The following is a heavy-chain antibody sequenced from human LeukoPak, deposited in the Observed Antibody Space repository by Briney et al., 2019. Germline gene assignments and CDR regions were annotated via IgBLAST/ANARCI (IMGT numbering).Heavy chain of an antibody. CDR2: IYYSGST. D-gene: IGHD6-13*01. CDR1: GGSISSSSYY. V-gene: IGHV4-39*07. Sequence: PSETLSLTCTVSGGSISSSSYYWGWIRQPPGKGLEWIGSIYYSGSTYYNPSLKSRVTISVDTSKNQFSLKLSSVTAADTAVYYCATRIAAAGIWSYIYYYYMDVWGKGTTVTVSS. J-gene: IGHJ6*03. CDR3: ATRIAAAGIWSYIYYYYMDV.